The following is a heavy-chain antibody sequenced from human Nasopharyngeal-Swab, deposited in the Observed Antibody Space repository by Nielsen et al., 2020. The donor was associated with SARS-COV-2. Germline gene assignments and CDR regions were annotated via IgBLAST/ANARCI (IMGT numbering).Heavy chain of an antibody. CDR3: AKDIAMVRGVISFPYFDY. Sequence: WIRQPPGKGLEWVAVISYDGSNKYHADSVKGRFTISRDNSKNTLYLQMNSLRAEDTAVYYCAKDIAMVRGVISFPYFDYWGQGTLVTVSS. V-gene: IGHV3-30*18. D-gene: IGHD3-10*01. J-gene: IGHJ4*02. CDR2: ISYDGSNK.